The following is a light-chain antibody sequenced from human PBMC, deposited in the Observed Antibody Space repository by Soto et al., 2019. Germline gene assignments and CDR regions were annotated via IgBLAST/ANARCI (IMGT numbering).Light chain of an antibody. J-gene: IGKJ4*01. CDR1: QSVTSSY. CDR3: QHYDNRSPLT. V-gene: IGKV3-15*01. CDR2: GVS. Sequence: EILLTQSPGTLSLCPGERATLSCRASQSVTSSYFAWYQQKPGQAPGLLIYGVSSRATDIPARFSGSGSGTEFTLTISSLQSEDFAVYYCQHYDNRSPLTFGGGTKVDIK.